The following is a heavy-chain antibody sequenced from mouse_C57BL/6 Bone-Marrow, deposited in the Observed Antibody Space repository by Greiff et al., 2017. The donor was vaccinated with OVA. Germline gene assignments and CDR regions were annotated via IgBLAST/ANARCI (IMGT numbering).Heavy chain of an antibody. D-gene: IGHD2-3*01. Sequence: QVTLKVSGPGILQPSQTLSLTCSFSGFSLSTFGMGVGWIRQPSGKGLEWLAHIWWDDAKYYNPALKSRLTTSKDTSKTQVFLKIANVDTADTATYYCAQTREDGYYEMFAYWGQGTLVTVSA. V-gene: IGHV8-8*01. CDR3: AQTREDGYYEMFAY. CDR2: IWWDDAK. CDR1: GFSLSTFGMG. J-gene: IGHJ3*01.